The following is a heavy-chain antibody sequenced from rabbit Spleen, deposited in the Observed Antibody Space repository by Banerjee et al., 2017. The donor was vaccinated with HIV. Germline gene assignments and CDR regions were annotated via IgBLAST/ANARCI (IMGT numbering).Heavy chain of an antibody. J-gene: IGHJ6*01. V-gene: IGHV1S45*01. CDR2: IAGSSSGFP. Sequence: EQLEESGGDLVKPEGSLTLTCTASGFSFSSSDYICWVRQAPGKGLEWISCIAGSSSGFPYSATWAKGRFTISKTSSTTVTLQMTSLTAADTASYFCARDTGSSFSSYGMNLWGQGTLVTVS. CDR1: GFSFSSSDY. D-gene: IGHD8-1*01. CDR3: ARDTGSSFSSYGMNL.